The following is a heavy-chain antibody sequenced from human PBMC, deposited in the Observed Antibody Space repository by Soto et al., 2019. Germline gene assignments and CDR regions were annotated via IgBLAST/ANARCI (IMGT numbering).Heavy chain of an antibody. J-gene: IGHJ5*02. Sequence: PSETLSLTCTVSGGSVSSGSYYWSWIRQPPWKGLECIGYIYYSGSTNSNPYIKRRVSISVDTSKNQFSLKLSSVAAADTAVYYCARARRAGGPIIDWFDPWRQGTLVTVSS. V-gene: IGHV4-61*01. CDR3: ARARRAGGPIIDWFDP. D-gene: IGHD6-25*01. CDR2: IYYSGST. CDR1: GGSVSSGSYY.